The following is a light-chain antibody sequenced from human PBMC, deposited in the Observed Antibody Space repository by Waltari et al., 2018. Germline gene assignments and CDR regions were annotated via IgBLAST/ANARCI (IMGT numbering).Light chain of an antibody. CDR3: QVWDGFTEQYA. V-gene: IGLV3-21*02. Sequence: SYVLTQQPSVSVAPGQTATITCEGADIGSKKVQWYQQKPGQAPVLVFYDDSDRPSGIPERFSGFNPGNPATLTISRVEAGDEADYYCQVWDGFTEQYAFGTGTKVTVL. CDR2: DDS. CDR1: DIGSKK. J-gene: IGLJ1*01.